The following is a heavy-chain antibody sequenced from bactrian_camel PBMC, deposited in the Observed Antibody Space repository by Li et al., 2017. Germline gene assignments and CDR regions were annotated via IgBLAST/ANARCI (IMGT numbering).Heavy chain of an antibody. CDR1: GYRVSDYC. J-gene: IGHJ6*01. Sequence: QLVESGGGSVQAGGSLRLSCAAPGYRVSDYCMGWFRQAPGKERERVAAKYTAGGSTYYADSVKGRFTISQDNAKNMLYLQMNSLKPEDTAMYYCAAVSRWISGGYCYPTADFTYWGQGTQVTVS. D-gene: IGHD2*01. V-gene: IGHV3S28*01. CDR3: AAVSRWISGGYCYPTADFTY. CDR2: KYTAGGST.